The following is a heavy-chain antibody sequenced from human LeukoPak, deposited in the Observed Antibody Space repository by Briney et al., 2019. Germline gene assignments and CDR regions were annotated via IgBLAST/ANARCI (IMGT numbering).Heavy chain of an antibody. CDR2: IYSGGTT. Sequence: GGSLRFSCAASGFSVSSIYMSWVRQTPGRGLEWVSTIYSGGTTHYPDSLKGRFTISRDTSKNALYLQMNSLRAEDTAVYYCVSPGGYDHWASITWGQGTMVSVST. CDR1: GFSVSSIY. CDR3: VSPGGYDHWASIT. V-gene: IGHV3-66*01. D-gene: IGHD5-12*01. J-gene: IGHJ4*02.